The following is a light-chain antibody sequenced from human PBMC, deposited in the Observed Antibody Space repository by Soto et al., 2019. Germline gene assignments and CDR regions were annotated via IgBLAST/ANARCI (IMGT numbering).Light chain of an antibody. CDR3: QQYGSSPLIT. CDR2: ATA. CDR1: QSVSSRY. V-gene: IGKV3-20*01. J-gene: IGKJ5*01. Sequence: EIVLTQSPATLSLSPGKRAALSCRASQSVSSRYLAWYQRKPGQAPRLIMYATASRATGIPDRFSGSGSGTDFSLTISRLEAEDSAVYYCQQYGSSPLITFGQGTRLEI.